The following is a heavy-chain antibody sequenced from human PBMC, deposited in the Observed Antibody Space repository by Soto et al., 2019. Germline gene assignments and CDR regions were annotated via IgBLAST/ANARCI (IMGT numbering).Heavy chain of an antibody. CDR2: ISSSGKT. CDR3: ARYRWTMVRGDNYGVDG. V-gene: IGHV4-61*01. CDR1: GGSVSGVSYY. J-gene: IGHJ6*01. D-gene: IGHD3-10*01. Sequence: QVQLQESGPGLVKPSETLSLTCTVPGGSVSGVSYYWSWIRQPPGNGREWIGNISSSGKTNYNPTVKSRVTMSQHTSQHPCTRKLTYMTAADTAVYDCARYRWTMVRGDNYGVDGWGQGTTVSVSS.